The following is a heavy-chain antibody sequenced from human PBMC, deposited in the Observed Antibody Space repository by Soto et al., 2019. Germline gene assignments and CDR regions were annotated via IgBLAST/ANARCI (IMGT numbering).Heavy chain of an antibody. V-gene: IGHV4-30-4*01. D-gene: IGHD6-6*01. J-gene: IGHJ5*02. CDR2: IYYSGST. CDR1: GGSISSGDYY. CDR3: ARVGQLADDNWFDP. Sequence: QVQLQESGPGLVKPSQTLSLTCTVSGGSISSGDYYWSWIRQPPGKGLEWIGYIYYSGSTYYNPSLKSRVTLAVDTSKNQFSLKLSSVTAADTAVYYCARVGQLADDNWFDPWGQGTLVTVSS.